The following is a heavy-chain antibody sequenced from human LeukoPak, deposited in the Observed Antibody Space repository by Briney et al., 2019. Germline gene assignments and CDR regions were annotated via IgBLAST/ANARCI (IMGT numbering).Heavy chain of an antibody. CDR2: MYYSGST. V-gene: IGHV4-39*07. J-gene: IGHJ4*02. D-gene: IGHD1-26*01. CDR3: ARGFSGSYVDY. CDR1: GGSITSSGYY. Sequence: PSETLSLTCTVSGGSITSSGYYWGWIRQTPGKGLEWIGNMYYSGSTYYNPSLKSRVTISVDRSKNQFSLKLSSVTAADTAVYYCARGFSGSYVDYWGQGTLVTVSS.